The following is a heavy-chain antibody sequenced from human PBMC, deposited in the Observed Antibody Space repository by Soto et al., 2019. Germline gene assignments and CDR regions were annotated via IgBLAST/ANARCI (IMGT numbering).Heavy chain of an antibody. D-gene: IGHD3-10*01. CDR1: GVSLSNPNW. Sequence: PSETLSLTCAVSGVSLSNPNWWAWVRQAPGKGLEWIGEIDHSGSTNYNPSLNSRVTISLDRSKNQFSLKLSSVAAADTAVYYCAREGTRGGFLNWFDPWGQGTLVTVS. J-gene: IGHJ5*02. V-gene: IGHV4-4*02. CDR3: AREGTRGGFLNWFDP. CDR2: IDHSGST.